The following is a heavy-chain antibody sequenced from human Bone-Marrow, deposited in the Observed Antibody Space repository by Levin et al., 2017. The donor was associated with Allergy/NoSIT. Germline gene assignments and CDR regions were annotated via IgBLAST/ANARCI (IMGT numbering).Heavy chain of an antibody. V-gene: IGHV3-21*01. CDR3: ARDYGRGYDHEKHFFDY. CDR1: GFTLSSYS. J-gene: IGHJ4*02. D-gene: IGHD3-10*02. Sequence: GGSLRLSCAASGFTLSSYSMNWVRQAPGKGLEWVSSISSSSGFIYYADSVKGRFTISRDNAMNSLHLQMDSLRAEDTAVYYCARDYGRGYDHEKHFFDYWGQGTLVTVSS. CDR2: ISSSSGFI.